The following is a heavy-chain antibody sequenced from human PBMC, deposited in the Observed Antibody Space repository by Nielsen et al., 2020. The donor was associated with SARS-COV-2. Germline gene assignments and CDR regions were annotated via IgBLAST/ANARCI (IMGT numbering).Heavy chain of an antibody. D-gene: IGHD4-11*01. CDR1: GFTFSSLW. CDR2: IKPDGSEK. CDR3: ASVYASLQGAPPAVHYRDYYYMDV. J-gene: IGHJ6*03. Sequence: GESLKISCAASGFTFSSLWMSWVRQVPGKGLEWVADIKPDGSEKVYVDSVKGRFTISRDNAENTLFLQMHSLRVEDTGVYYCASVYASLQGAPPAVHYRDYYYMDVWGKGTTVTVSS. V-gene: IGHV3-7*01.